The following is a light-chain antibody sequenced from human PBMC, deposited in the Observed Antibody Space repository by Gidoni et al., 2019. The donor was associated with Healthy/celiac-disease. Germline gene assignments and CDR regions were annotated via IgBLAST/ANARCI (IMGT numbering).Light chain of an antibody. J-gene: IGKJ5*01. CDR2: DAS. Sequence: VLTQSPATLSLSPGERATLSCRASQSVSSYLAWYQQKPGQAPRLLIYDASNRATGIPARFSGSGSGTDFTLTISSLEPEDFAVYYCQQRSNWPPITFGQGTRLEIK. CDR1: QSVSSY. CDR3: QQRSNWPPIT. V-gene: IGKV3-11*01.